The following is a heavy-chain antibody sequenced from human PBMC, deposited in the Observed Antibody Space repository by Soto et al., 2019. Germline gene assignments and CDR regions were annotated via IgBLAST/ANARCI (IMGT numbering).Heavy chain of an antibody. CDR3: ARVVVAGTIWFDP. CDR1: GGSISSSNW. D-gene: IGHD6-19*01. Sequence: LSETLSLTCAVSGGSISSSNWWSWVRQPPGKGLEWIGEIYHSGSTNYNPSLKSRVTISVDKSKNQFSLKLSSVTAADTAVYYCARVVVAGTIWFDPWGQGTLVTVSS. CDR2: IYHSGST. V-gene: IGHV4-4*02. J-gene: IGHJ5*02.